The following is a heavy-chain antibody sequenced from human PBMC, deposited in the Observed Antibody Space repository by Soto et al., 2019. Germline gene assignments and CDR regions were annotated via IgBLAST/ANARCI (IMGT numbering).Heavy chain of an antibody. CDR1: RRSLKSSSYY. Sequence: PETLSLTCTVSRRSLKSSSYYCGWIRQPPGKGLEGMGNVYYSGSSYYSPSLKSQVTISIDTSKNHFSLKMSFVTAADTDVYYCARQDLCPLYFDAWGHGTLVTVSS. J-gene: IGHJ4*01. CDR2: VYYSGSS. CDR3: ARQDLCPLYFDA. D-gene: IGHD2-2*01. V-gene: IGHV4-39*01.